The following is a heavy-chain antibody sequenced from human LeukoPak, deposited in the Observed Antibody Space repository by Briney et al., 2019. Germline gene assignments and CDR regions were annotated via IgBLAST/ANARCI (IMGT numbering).Heavy chain of an antibody. V-gene: IGHV1-2*02. CDR3: ATARSIGSDWYRRASHPFDI. CDR2: INPNSGGT. D-gene: IGHD6-19*01. J-gene: IGHJ3*02. Sequence: ASVKVSCKASGYTFTAYYMPWVRQAPGQGLEWMGWINPNSGGTNYAQNFQGRVTITRDTSISTAYVEVTTLRSDDTAVYYCATARSIGSDWYRRASHPFDIWGQGTRVTVSS. CDR1: GYTFTAYY.